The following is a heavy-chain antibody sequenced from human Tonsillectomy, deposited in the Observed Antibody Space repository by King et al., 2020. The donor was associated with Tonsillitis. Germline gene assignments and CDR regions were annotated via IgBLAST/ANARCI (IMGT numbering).Heavy chain of an antibody. CDR1: GFTFSNAW. Sequence: VQLVESGGGLVKPGGSLRLSCAASGFTFSNAWMSWVRQAPGKGLEWVGRIKSKTDGGTTDYAAPGKGRFTISRDDSKDTLFLQMNSLKTEDTAVYYCTTDRSPYHSNNRGYWAYFDYWGQEPLVTVSS. D-gene: IGHD3-22*01. V-gene: IGHV3-15*01. CDR2: IKSKTDGGTT. J-gene: IGHJ4*02. CDR3: TTDRSPYHSNNRGYWAYFDY.